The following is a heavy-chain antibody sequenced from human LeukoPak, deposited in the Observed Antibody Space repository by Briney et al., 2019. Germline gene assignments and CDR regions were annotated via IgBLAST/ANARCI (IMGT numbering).Heavy chain of an antibody. CDR2: IYQSGST. D-gene: IGHD6-13*01. CDR1: GGSISSGGYS. Sequence: SQTLSLTCVASGGSISSGGYSWSWIRQPPGKGLEWIGYIYQSGSTYYNPSLKSRVTISVDRSKNQFSLKLSSVTAADTAVYYCGRGGIAAAASGIDYWGQGTLVTVSS. V-gene: IGHV4-30-2*01. J-gene: IGHJ4*02. CDR3: GRGGIAAAASGIDY.